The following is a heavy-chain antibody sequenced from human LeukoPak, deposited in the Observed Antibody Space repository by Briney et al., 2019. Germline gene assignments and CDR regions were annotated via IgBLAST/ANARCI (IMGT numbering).Heavy chain of an antibody. CDR1: GFSFRSYG. V-gene: IGHV3-30*02. J-gene: IGHJ4*02. CDR3: ARGAYSSSWLNFDY. D-gene: IGHD6-13*01. CDR2: IRSDGSNK. Sequence: PGGSLRLSCAGSGFSFRSYGMHWVRQAPGKGLEWMAFIRSDGSNKYYADSVKGRFTISRDNSKNTLYLQMNSLRAEDTAVYYCARGAYSSSWLNFDYWGQGTLVTVSS.